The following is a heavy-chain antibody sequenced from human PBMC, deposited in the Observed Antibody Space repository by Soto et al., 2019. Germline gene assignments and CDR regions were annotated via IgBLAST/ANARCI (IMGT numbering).Heavy chain of an antibody. J-gene: IGHJ3*02. V-gene: IGHV1-69*02. CDR1: GGTFSSYT. Sequence: SVKVSYKASGGTFSSYTISWVRQAPGQGLEWMGRIIPILGIANYAQKFQGRVTITADKSTSTAYMELSSLRSEDTAVYYCATRYSSGPNDAFDIWGQGTMVTVSS. CDR2: IIPILGIA. CDR3: ATRYSSGPNDAFDI. D-gene: IGHD6-19*01.